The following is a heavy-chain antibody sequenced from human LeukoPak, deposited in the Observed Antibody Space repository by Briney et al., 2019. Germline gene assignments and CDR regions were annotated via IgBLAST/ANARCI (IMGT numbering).Heavy chain of an antibody. CDR1: GFTFSSNW. CDR3: ARQYNYGHFDY. D-gene: IGHD5-18*01. Sequence: GGSLRLSCAASGFTFSSNWMHWVRQAPGKGLVWVSRIKSDGSTTDYADSVKGRFTISRDNAKNTLYLQMNSLRAEDTAVYHCARQYNYGHFDYWGQGTLVTVSS. J-gene: IGHJ4*02. V-gene: IGHV3-74*01. CDR2: IKSDGSTT.